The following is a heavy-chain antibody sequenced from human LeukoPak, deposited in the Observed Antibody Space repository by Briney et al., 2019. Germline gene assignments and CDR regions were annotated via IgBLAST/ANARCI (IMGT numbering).Heavy chain of an antibody. CDR1: GFRFSDHW. CDR2: INYDGNDT. Sequence: GESLRLSCAASGFRFSDHWMHWVRQSPDKGLVWVSRINYDGNDTSYADSVWGRFIISRDNTKNTLYLQMSSLKIEDTAVYYCARNWWGIDYWGPGTLVTVSS. V-gene: IGHV3-74*01. J-gene: IGHJ4*02. D-gene: IGHD2-8*02. CDR3: ARNWWGIDY.